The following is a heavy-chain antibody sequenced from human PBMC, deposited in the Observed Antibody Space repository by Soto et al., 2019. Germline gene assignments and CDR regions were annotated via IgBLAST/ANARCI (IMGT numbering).Heavy chain of an antibody. CDR2: IYYSGST. CDR1: GGSISSSSYY. J-gene: IGHJ5*02. CDR3: ARPRSGSYGRFDP. Sequence: QLQLQESGPGLVKPSETLSLTCTVSGGSISSSSYYWGWIRQPPGKGLEWIGSIYYSGSTYYNPSLKSRVTISVDTSKNQFSLKLSSVTAADTAVYYCARPRSGSYGRFDPWGQGTLVTVSS. V-gene: IGHV4-39*01. D-gene: IGHD1-26*01.